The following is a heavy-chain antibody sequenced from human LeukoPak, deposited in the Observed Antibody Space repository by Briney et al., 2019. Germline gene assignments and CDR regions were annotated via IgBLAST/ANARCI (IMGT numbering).Heavy chain of an antibody. CDR2: IIAIFGSA. CDR3: ARSFCSGGSCQSGPYYYYHMDV. CDR1: GGTFSNYP. D-gene: IGHD2-15*01. J-gene: IGHJ6*03. Sequence: AASVKVSCKVSGGTFSNYPISWVRQAPGHGLEWMGGIIAIFGSANYAQKFQGRVTITADESTSTAYMELSSLRSEDTAIYYCARSFCSGGSCQSGPYYYYHMDVWGEGTTVIVSS. V-gene: IGHV1-69*13.